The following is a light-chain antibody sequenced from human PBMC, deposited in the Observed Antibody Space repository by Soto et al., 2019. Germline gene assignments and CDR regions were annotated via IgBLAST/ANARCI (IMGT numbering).Light chain of an antibody. J-gene: IGKJ5*01. V-gene: IGKV3D-7*01. CDR2: GAS. CDR3: LQDYNLPIT. Sequence: EVVLTQSPATLSLSPGEGATLSCRASQSISSSYLSWYQQKPGQAPRLLIYGASTRATGIPARFSGSGRGSGTDLTLTISSLQPEDFAVYYCLQDYNLPITFGQGTRLEIK. CDR1: QSISSSY.